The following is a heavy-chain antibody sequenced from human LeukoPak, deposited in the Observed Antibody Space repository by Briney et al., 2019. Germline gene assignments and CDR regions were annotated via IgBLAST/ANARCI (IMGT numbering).Heavy chain of an antibody. J-gene: IGHJ4*02. D-gene: IGHD2-2*02. CDR2: ISASGGGT. V-gene: IGHV3-23*01. Sequence: PGGSLRLSCGASGLTFNTYAMSWVRQAPGKGLEWVSPISASGGGTYYADSVKGRFTISRDNSKNTLYLQMNSLRVEDTAVYYCAKGTCSSISCYTIDYWGQGTLVTVSS. CDR1: GLTFNTYA. CDR3: AKGTCSSISCYTIDY.